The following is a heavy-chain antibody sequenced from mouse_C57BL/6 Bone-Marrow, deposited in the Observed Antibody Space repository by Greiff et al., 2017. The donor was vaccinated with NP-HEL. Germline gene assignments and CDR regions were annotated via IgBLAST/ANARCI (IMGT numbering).Heavy chain of an antibody. CDR1: GFTFSSYG. CDR3: ARHGSITTVVAPYYFDY. V-gene: IGHV5-6*01. Sequence: EVMLVESGGDLVKPGGSLKLSCAASGFTFSSYGMSWVRQTPDKRLEWVATISSGGSYTYYPDSVKGRFTISRDNAKNTLYLQMSSLKSEDTAMYYCARHGSITTVVAPYYFDYWGQGTTLTVSS. J-gene: IGHJ2*01. CDR2: ISSGGSYT. D-gene: IGHD1-1*01.